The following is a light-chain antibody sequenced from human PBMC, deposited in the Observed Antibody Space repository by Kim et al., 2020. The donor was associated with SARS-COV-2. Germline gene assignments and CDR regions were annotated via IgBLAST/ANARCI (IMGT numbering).Light chain of an antibody. CDR2: GAS. Sequence: SPGERATLPCRASQTVTSNYLAWYQQKPGQAPSLLIYGASSRATGIPDRFSGSGSGTDFTLTISRLEPDDFAVYYCQQYGSSPATFGQGTKVDIK. J-gene: IGKJ1*01. CDR1: QTVTSNY. CDR3: QQYGSSPAT. V-gene: IGKV3-20*01.